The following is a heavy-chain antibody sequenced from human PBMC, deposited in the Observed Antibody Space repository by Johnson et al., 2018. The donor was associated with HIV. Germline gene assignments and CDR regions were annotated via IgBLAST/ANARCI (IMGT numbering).Heavy chain of an antibody. V-gene: IGHV3-30*02. CDR1: GFTFSSYG. D-gene: IGHD2-21*02. J-gene: IGHJ3*02. Sequence: QVQLVESGGGLVQPGGSLRLSCAASGFTFSSYGMHWVRQAPGKGLEWVAFIRFDGNNKYYADSVKGRFTISRDISKNTLYLQMNSLRPEDTAVYYCARVRSTIVVVTATGGSFDIWGQGTMVTVSS. CDR2: IRFDGNNK. CDR3: ARVRSTIVVVTATGGSFDI.